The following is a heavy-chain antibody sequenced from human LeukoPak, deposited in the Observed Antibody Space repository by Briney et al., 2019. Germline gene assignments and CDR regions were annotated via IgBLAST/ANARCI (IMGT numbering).Heavy chain of an antibody. D-gene: IGHD3-16*02. Sequence: SETLSLTCAVYGGSFSGYYWSWIRQPPGKGLEWIGEINHSGSTNYNPSLKSRVTISVDTSKNQFSLKLSSVTAADTAVYYCAKDFSLRQKDMITFGGVIANWGQGTLVTVSS. J-gene: IGHJ4*02. CDR3: AKDFSLRQKDMITFGGVIAN. V-gene: IGHV4-34*01. CDR1: GGSFSGYY. CDR2: INHSGST.